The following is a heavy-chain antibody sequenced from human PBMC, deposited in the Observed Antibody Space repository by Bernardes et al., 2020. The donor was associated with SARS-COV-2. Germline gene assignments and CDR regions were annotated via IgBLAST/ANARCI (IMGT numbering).Heavy chain of an antibody. D-gene: IGHD1-26*01. CDR2: FDPEDGET. CDR1: GYTLAEIS. J-gene: IGHJ5*02. V-gene: IGHV1-24*01. Sequence: CKVFGYTLAEISMGWVREEPGKGLEWMGGFDPEDGETIYAQKFQGRVTMTEDTSTDTAYMELSSLRSEDTAVYYCATSPLVGATTGWFDPWGQGTLVTVSS. CDR3: ATSPLVGATTGWFDP.